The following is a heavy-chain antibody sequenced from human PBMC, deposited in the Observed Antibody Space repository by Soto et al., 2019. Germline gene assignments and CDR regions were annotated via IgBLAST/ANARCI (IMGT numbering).Heavy chain of an antibody. CDR3: SRHGNYVDFYYYGMDV. J-gene: IGHJ6*02. V-gene: IGHV5-51*01. CDR1: GFSFRRYT. CDR2: IHPGDSDT. Sequence: PGESLKISCVCSGFSFRRYTVGLVRQVPGKGLEWMGVIHPGDSDTIYSPSFQGQVTISADKSISTAYLQWSSLKASDTAMYYCSRHGNYVDFYYYGMDVWGQGTTVTVSS. D-gene: IGHD4-4*01.